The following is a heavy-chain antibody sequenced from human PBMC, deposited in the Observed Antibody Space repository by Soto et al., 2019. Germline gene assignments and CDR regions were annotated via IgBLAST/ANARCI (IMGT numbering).Heavy chain of an antibody. CDR1: GDSVSSNSAA. D-gene: IGHD3-10*01. CDR2: TYYRSKWYN. CDR3: ARGEVLGVWFGELFAFDI. V-gene: IGHV6-1*01. Sequence: PSQTLSLTCAISGDSVSSNSAAWNWIRQSPSRGLEWLGRTYYRSKWYNDYAVSVKSRITINPDTSKNQFSLQLNSVTPEDTAVYYCARGEVLGVWFGELFAFDIWGQGTMVTVSS. J-gene: IGHJ3*02.